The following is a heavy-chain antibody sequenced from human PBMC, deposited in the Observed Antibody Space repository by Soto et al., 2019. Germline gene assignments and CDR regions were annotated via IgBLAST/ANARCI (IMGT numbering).Heavy chain of an antibody. J-gene: IGHJ4*02. CDR3: ATDAMCSSSSLSRPVSDY. Sequence: QVQLVQSGAAVKKPGSSVKVSCKASGGTFSSYTISWVRQAPGQGLEWMGRIIPILGIANYAQKLQGRVTITADNSTSTXFLELSSLRCEDTAVYYCATDAMCSSSSLSRPVSDYWGQGTLVTVS. CDR2: IIPILGIA. D-gene: IGHD6-13*01. V-gene: IGHV1-69*02. CDR1: GGTFSSYT.